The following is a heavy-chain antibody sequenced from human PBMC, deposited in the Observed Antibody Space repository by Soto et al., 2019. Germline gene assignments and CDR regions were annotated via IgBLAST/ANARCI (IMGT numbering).Heavy chain of an antibody. CDR3: AREPYGDSQYFDY. Sequence: QVQLVESGGGMVQPGTSLRLSCAASGFTFNSLSLHWVRQRPDKGLEWVAVISHDGRVTFYADFVKGRFTVSRDNSKNTVYRQVNSLRAEDTAVYYCAREPYGDSQYFDYWGQGTLVNVSS. CDR1: GFTFNSLS. V-gene: IGHV3-30*04. J-gene: IGHJ4*02. D-gene: IGHD2-21*02. CDR2: ISHDGRVT.